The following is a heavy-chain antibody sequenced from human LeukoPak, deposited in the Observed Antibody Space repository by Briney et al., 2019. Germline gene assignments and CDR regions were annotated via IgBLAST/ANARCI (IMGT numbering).Heavy chain of an antibody. CDR2: IRYDGSNK. CDR1: GFTFSSYG. J-gene: IGHJ3*02. Sequence: PGGSLRLSCAASGFTFSSYGMHWVRQAPGKGLEWVAFIRYDGSNKYYADSVKGRFTISRDNSKNTLYLQMNSLRAEDTAVYYCAKDRTIDYYKDAFDIWGQGTMVTVSS. V-gene: IGHV3-30*02. D-gene: IGHD3-10*01. CDR3: AKDRTIDYYKDAFDI.